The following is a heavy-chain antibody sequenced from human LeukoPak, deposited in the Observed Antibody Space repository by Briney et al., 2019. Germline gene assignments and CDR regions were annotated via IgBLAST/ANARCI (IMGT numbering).Heavy chain of an antibody. V-gene: IGHV3-23*01. Sequence: GGSLRLSCAASGFTFSSYAMRWVRQAPGKGLEWFSGITGSGDSTYYADSVKGRFTISKDNSKNTLYLQMNGLRAEDTAVYYCADSNYWYPVDYWGQGTLVTVSS. CDR3: ADSNYWYPVDY. CDR2: ITGSGDST. J-gene: IGHJ4*02. D-gene: IGHD4-11*01. CDR1: GFTFSSYA.